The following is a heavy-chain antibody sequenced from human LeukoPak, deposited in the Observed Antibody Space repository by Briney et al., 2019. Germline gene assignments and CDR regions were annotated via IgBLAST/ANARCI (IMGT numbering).Heavy chain of an antibody. Sequence: PGGSLRLSCAASGFTFSDYYMSWIRQAPGKGLEWVSYISSSGSTIYYADSVKGRFTISRDNAKNSLYLQMNSLRAEDTAVYYCARSSGWYHRGPDYYYYYMDVWGKGTTVTVS. D-gene: IGHD6-19*01. CDR2: ISSSGSTI. CDR3: ARSSGWYHRGPDYYYYYMDV. V-gene: IGHV3-11*04. J-gene: IGHJ6*03. CDR1: GFTFSDYY.